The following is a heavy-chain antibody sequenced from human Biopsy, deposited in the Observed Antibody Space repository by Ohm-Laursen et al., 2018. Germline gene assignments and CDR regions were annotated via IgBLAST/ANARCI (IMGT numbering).Heavy chain of an antibody. J-gene: IGHJ6*02. CDR3: AGSRGHYFNGLDV. Sequence: SDTLSLTCSVSGASMTDYFWSWIWQPAGKGLEWIGRAYPSGTTHYNPSLKGRVTTSIDASKNQLSLKVTSVTAADTAVFYCAGSRGHYFNGLDVWGQGTTVIVSS. V-gene: IGHV4-4*07. CDR1: GASMTDYF. CDR2: AYPSGTT. D-gene: IGHD3-10*01.